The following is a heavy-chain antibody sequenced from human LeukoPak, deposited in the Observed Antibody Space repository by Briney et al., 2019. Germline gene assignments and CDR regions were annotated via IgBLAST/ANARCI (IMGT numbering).Heavy chain of an antibody. CDR1: GDSVTGYF. CDR2: IYKIGAT. Sequence: SETLSLTCTVFGDSVTGYFLNWVRQPPGKGLEWIGHIYKIGATNYNPSLKSRLTISADTSKNQFSLQLRSVTAADTAVYYCVIGVGWQPDYWGQGALVTVSS. D-gene: IGHD2-15*01. V-gene: IGHV4-59*02. J-gene: IGHJ4*02. CDR3: VIGVGWQPDY.